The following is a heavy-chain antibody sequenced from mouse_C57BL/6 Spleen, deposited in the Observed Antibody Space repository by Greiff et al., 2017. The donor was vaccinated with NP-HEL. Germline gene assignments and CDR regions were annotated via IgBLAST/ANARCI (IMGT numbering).Heavy chain of an antibody. V-gene: IGHV5-17*01. Sequence: DVMLVESGGGLVKPGGSLKLSCAASGFTFSDYGMHWVRQAPEKGLEWVAYISSGSSTIYYADTVKGRFTISRDNAKNTLFLQMTSLRSEDTAMYYCARGIRYYFDYWGQGTTLTVSS. CDR2: ISSGSSTI. J-gene: IGHJ2*01. CDR3: ARGIRYYFDY. CDR1: GFTFSDYG.